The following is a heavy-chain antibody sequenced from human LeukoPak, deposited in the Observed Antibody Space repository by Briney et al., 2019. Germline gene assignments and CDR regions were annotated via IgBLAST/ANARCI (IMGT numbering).Heavy chain of an antibody. V-gene: IGHV3-74*01. CDR1: GFTFSSYW. CDR3: AELGITMIGGV. D-gene: IGHD3-10*02. CDR2: TNSDGSST. J-gene: IGHJ6*04. Sequence: GGSLRLSCAASGFTFSSYWMYWVRQAPGKGLVWVSRTNSDGSSTSYADSVKGRFTISRDNAKNSLYLQMNSLRAEDTAVYYCAELGITMIGGVWGKGTTVTISS.